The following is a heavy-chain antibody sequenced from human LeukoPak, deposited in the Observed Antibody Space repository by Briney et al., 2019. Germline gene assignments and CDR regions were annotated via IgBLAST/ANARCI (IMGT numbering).Heavy chain of an antibody. CDR2: IIPILGIA. D-gene: IGHD3-22*01. CDR1: GGTFSSYA. Sequence: ASVKVSCKASGGTFSSYAISWVRQAPGQGLEWMGRIIPILGIANYAQKFQGRVTITADKSTSTAYMELSSLRSEDTAVYYCASTHFLITMIDAWSFDYWGQGTLVTVSS. J-gene: IGHJ4*02. CDR3: ASTHFLITMIDAWSFDY. V-gene: IGHV1-69*04.